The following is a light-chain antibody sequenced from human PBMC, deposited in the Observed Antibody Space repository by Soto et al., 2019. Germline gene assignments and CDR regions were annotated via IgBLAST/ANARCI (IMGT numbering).Light chain of an antibody. CDR3: QHYNSYSEA. CDR2: DAS. J-gene: IGKJ1*01. V-gene: IGKV3D-15*01. Sequence: EIVMTQSPATLSVSPGERVSFSCRASQSIRSNLAWYQHKPGQAPRLLISDASAGATGIPARFSGSGSGTEFTLTISSLQPDDFATYYCQHYNSYSEAFGQGTKVDIK. CDR1: QSIRSN.